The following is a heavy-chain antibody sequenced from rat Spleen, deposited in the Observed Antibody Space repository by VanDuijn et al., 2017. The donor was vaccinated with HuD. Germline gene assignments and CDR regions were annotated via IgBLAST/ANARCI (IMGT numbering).Heavy chain of an antibody. D-gene: IGHD5-1*01. CDR1: GFTFNNYW. Sequence: EVQLVESGGGLVQPGRSLKLSCVASGFTFNNYWMTWIRQAPGKGLEWVASITNTGGSIYYLDSVKGRFTISRDNAKSTLYLQMNSLRSEDKATYYCTRSQTGRGFAYWGQGVMVTVSS. V-gene: IGHV5-31*01. CDR3: TRSQTGRGFAY. J-gene: IGHJ2*01. CDR2: ITNTGGSI.